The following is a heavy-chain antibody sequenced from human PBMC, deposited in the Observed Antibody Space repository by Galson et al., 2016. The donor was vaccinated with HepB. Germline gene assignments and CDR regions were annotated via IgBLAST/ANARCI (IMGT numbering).Heavy chain of an antibody. D-gene: IGHD6-13*01. CDR1: GLTFSSYG. CDR3: AKDHPGSSWDDYYYYGMDV. Sequence: SLRLSCAASGLTFSSYGMHWVRQVPGKGLEWVAVISYDGSNKYYIDSVKGRFTISRDNSKNTLYLQMNSLRPEDTAVYYCAKDHPGSSWDDYYYYGMDVWGQGTTVTVSS. V-gene: IGHV3-30*18. CDR2: ISYDGSNK. J-gene: IGHJ6*02.